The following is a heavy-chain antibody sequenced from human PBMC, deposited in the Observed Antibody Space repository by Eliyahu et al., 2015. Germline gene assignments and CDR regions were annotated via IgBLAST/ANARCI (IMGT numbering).Heavy chain of an antibody. CDR1: GGTFSSYA. CDR2: IIPIFGTA. CDR3: AAGYCSSTSCYENYYYGMDV. D-gene: IGHD2-2*01. Sequence: QVQLVQSGAEVKKPGSSVKXSCKASGGTFSSYAIXWVRQAPGQGLEWRGGIIPIFGTANYAQKFQGRVTITADESTSTAYMELSSLRSEDTAVYYCAAGYCSSTSCYENYYYGMDVWGQGTTVTVSS. J-gene: IGHJ6*02. V-gene: IGHV1-69*01.